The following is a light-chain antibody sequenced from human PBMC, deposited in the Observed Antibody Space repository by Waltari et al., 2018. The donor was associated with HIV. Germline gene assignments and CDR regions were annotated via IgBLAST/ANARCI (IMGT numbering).Light chain of an antibody. Sequence: DIQLTQSPSFLSASVGDRVTITCRASQGISSYLAWYQQKPGKAPKLLIYATSTLQSGVPSRFSGSGSGTEFTLTISSLQPEDFATYYCQQLNSHFFGGGTKVEIK. CDR2: ATS. J-gene: IGKJ4*01. CDR1: QGISSY. V-gene: IGKV1-9*01. CDR3: QQLNSHF.